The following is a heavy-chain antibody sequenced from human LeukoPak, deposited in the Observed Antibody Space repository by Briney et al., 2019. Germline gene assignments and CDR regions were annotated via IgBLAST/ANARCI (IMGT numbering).Heavy chain of an antibody. Sequence: GASVKVSCKASGYTFTSYAMNWVRQAPGQGLEWMGIINPSGGSTSYAQKFQGRVTMTRDMSTSTVYMELSSLRSEDTAVYYCARRRRIITIFGVDRSRGYYYYYMDVWGKGTTVTVSS. CDR1: GYTFTSYA. D-gene: IGHD3-3*01. CDR2: INPSGGST. CDR3: ARRRRIITIFGVDRSRGYYYYYMDV. J-gene: IGHJ6*03. V-gene: IGHV1-46*01.